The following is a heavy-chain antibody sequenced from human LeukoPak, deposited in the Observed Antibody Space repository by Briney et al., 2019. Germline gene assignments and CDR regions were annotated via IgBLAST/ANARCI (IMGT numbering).Heavy chain of an antibody. Sequence: GGSLRLSCAASGFTFSSYGMSWVRQAPGKGLEWVSAISGSGGSTYYADSVKGRFTISRDNSKNTLYLQMNSLRAEDTAVYYCAKGPIVAKITAPFDYWGQGTLVTVSS. CDR1: GFTFSSYG. CDR2: ISGSGGST. J-gene: IGHJ4*02. CDR3: AKGPIVAKITAPFDY. D-gene: IGHD5-12*01. V-gene: IGHV3-23*01.